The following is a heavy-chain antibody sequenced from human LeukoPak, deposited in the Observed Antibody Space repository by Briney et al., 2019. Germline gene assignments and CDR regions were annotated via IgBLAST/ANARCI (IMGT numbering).Heavy chain of an antibody. D-gene: IGHD6-13*01. CDR2: ISSSSSYI. CDR3: AREQIAAAGTIDC. Sequence: GGSLRLSCAASGFTFSSYSMNWVRQAPGKGLEWVSSISSSSSYIYYADSVKGRFTISRDNAKNSLYLQMNSLRAEDTAVYYCAREQIAAAGTIDCWGQGTLVTVSS. V-gene: IGHV3-21*01. J-gene: IGHJ4*02. CDR1: GFTFSSYS.